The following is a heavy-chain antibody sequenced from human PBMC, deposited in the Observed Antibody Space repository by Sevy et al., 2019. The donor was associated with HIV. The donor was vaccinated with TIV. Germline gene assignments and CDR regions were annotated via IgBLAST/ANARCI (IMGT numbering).Heavy chain of an antibody. CDR3: AREQGDLVETYLVADDALDI. J-gene: IGHJ3*02. CDR1: GFSFSSYT. V-gene: IGHV3-21*01. Sequence: GGSLRLSCAASGFSFSSYTMNWVRQAPGKGLEWVSSISSSSNSKYYADSVKGRFTISRDNAKNSVYLEMNSLGAEDTGVYYCAREQGDLVETYLVADDALDIWGQGTMVTVSS. D-gene: IGHD6-19*01. CDR2: ISSSSNSK.